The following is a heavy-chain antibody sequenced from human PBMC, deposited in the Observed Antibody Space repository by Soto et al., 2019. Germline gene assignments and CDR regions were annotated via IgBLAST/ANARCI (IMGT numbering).Heavy chain of an antibody. Sequence: QVQLQESGPGLVKPSETLSLTCTVSDGSISSYYWSWLRQPPGKGLEWIGYIYDSGSTLYNPSLKSRVTISVDRPNNQFSLKLNSVTAADTAIYYCAGDVRSGSYRFDYWGQGTLVTVFS. D-gene: IGHD1-26*01. CDR3: AGDVRSGSYRFDY. J-gene: IGHJ4*02. V-gene: IGHV4-4*09. CDR2: IYDSGST. CDR1: DGSISSYY.